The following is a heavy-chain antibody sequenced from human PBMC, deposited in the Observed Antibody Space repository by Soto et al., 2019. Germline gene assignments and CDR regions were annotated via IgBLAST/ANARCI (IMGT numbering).Heavy chain of an antibody. CDR2: INPKSGGT. Sequence: ASVKVSCKASGYRFIDYFMHWVRRAPGQGLEWMGWINPKSGGTKIAQKFQGRTTMTRDTSINTVFMELSRLTSDDTAVYFCARGYNWNYQGWTCYWGLGTLVTVSS. V-gene: IGHV1-2*02. CDR1: GYRFIDYF. J-gene: IGHJ4*02. CDR3: ARGYNWNYQGWTCY. D-gene: IGHD1-7*01.